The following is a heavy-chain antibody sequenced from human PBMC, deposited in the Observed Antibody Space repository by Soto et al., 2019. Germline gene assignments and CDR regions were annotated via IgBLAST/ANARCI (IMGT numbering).Heavy chain of an antibody. CDR1: GYSFTNYW. CDR3: ARHVTIFGVVITVYYGMDV. D-gene: IGHD3-3*01. Sequence: LXESLKISCKGSGYSFTNYWISWVRQMPGKGLEWMGRIDPTDSYINYSPSFQGHVTISADKSISTAYLQWSSLKASDTAMYYCARHVTIFGVVITVYYGMDVWGQGTTVTVSS. J-gene: IGHJ6*02. CDR2: IDPTDSYI. V-gene: IGHV5-10-1*01.